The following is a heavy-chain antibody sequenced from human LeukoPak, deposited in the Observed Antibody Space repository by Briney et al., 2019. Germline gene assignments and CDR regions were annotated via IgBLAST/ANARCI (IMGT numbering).Heavy chain of an antibody. CDR2: INWNGGST. V-gene: IGHV3-20*04. CDR3: ARGGYYDILTRPFFDY. Sequence: PGGSLRLSCAASGFTFDDYGMSWVRQAPGKGLEGASGINWNGGSTGYADSVKGRFTISRDNAKNSLYLQMNSLRAEDTALYYCARGGYYDILTRPFFDYWGQGTLVTVSS. D-gene: IGHD3-9*01. J-gene: IGHJ4*02. CDR1: GFTFDDYG.